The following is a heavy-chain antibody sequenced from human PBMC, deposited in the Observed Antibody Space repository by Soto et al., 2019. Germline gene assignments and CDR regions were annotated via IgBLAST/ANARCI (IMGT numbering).Heavy chain of an antibody. CDR3: AKDSAVAGNWYFDL. CDR1: GLTFGGNA. CDR2: ISGSGGST. V-gene: IGHV3-23*01. J-gene: IGHJ2*01. D-gene: IGHD6-19*01. Sequence: EVQLLESGGALDHLGGSRGPSCAPPGLTFGGNALAGAGRPPGRGLEWVSAISGSGGSTYYADSVKGRFTISRDNSKNTLYLQMNSLRAEDTAVYYCAKDSAVAGNWYFDLWGRGTLVTVSS.